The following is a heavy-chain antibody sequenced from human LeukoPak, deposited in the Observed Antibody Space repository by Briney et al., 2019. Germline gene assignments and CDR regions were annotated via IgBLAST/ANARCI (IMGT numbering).Heavy chain of an antibody. V-gene: IGHV4-4*08. J-gene: IGHJ4*02. CDR1: GGSISSYY. Sequence: SETLSLTCTVSGGSISSYYWSWIRQPPGKGLEWIGRIYTSGSTNYNPSLKSRVTISVDTSKNQFSLKLSSVTAADTAVYYCAREGRYFDWFLWGQGTLVTVSS. CDR2: IYTSGST. D-gene: IGHD3-9*01. CDR3: AREGRYFDWFL.